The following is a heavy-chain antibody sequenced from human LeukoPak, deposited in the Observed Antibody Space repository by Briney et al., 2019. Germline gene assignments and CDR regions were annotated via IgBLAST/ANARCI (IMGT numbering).Heavy chain of an antibody. CDR1: GFTLSNSA. Sequence: GGSLRLSCAASGFTLSNSAMSWVRQAPGKGLEWVSTLSGSGITTYYADSVKGRFTISRDNSKNTLYLQMNTLRAEDSALYYCAKGIYSSGWSYFDYWGHGTLVTVSS. D-gene: IGHD6-19*01. CDR3: AKGIYSSGWSYFDY. J-gene: IGHJ4*01. CDR2: LSGSGITT. V-gene: IGHV3-23*01.